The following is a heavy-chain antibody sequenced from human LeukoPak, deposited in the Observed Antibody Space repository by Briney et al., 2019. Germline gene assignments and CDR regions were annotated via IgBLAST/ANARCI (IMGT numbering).Heavy chain of an antibody. CDR1: GDSISSYY. CDR2: IYYTGST. D-gene: IGHD2-2*01. V-gene: IGHV4-59*08. Sequence: SSETLSLTCTVSGDSISSYYWNWIRQPPGKGLEWIGYIYYTGSTRYNPSLKSRVTISVDTSKNQFSLKLNSVTTTDTAVYYCASQMSGTSVSYWGQGTLVTVSS. J-gene: IGHJ4*02. CDR3: ASQMSGTSVSY.